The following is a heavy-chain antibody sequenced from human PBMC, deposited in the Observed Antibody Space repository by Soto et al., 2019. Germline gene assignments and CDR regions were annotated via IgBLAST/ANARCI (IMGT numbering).Heavy chain of an antibody. J-gene: IGHJ5*02. CDR2: INHSGNT. D-gene: IGHD6-19*01. CDR1: GASLSDNY. CDR3: ARGRAEFDA. V-gene: IGHV4-34*01. Sequence: SDTHSLTCAFYGASLSDNYCNWLRQPPGKGLEWIGEINHSGNTNYNPSLRSRVTISIDTSKNQLSLNLRSVSAADTAVYYCARGRAEFDAWGQGTPVTVSS.